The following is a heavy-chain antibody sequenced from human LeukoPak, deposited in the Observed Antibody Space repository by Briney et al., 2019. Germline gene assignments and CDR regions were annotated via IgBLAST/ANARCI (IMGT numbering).Heavy chain of an antibody. CDR3: ARVLRLERPYYYYYMDV. V-gene: IGHV3-48*03. CDR1: GFTFSSYE. J-gene: IGHJ6*03. D-gene: IGHD1-1*01. Sequence: SGGSLRLSCVVSGFTFSSYEMNWVRQAPGKGLEWVSYISSSGSTKYYADSVKGRFTISRDNAKNSLYLQMNSLRAEDTALYHCARVLRLERPYYYYYMDVWGKGTTVTISS. CDR2: ISSSGSTK.